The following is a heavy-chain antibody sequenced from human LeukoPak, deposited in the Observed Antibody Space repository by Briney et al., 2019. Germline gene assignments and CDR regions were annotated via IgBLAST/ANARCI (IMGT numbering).Heavy chain of an antibody. CDR2: IWYDGSNK. CDR1: GFIFSDYN. V-gene: IGHV3-33*08. D-gene: IGHD2-21*02. J-gene: IGHJ3*02. CDR3: ASGVVTDAFDI. Sequence: GGSLRLSCAASGFIFSDYNMNWVRQAPGKGLEWVAVIWYDGSNKYYADSVKGRFTISRDNSKNTLYLQMNSLRAEDTAVYYCASGVVTDAFDIWGQGTMVTVSS.